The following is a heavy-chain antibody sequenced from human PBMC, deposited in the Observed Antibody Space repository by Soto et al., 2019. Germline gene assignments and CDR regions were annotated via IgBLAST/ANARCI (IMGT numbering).Heavy chain of an antibody. V-gene: IGHV3-30-3*01. D-gene: IGHD3-3*01. Sequence: QVQLVESGGGVVQPGRSLRLSCAASGFTFSSYAMHWVRQAPGKGLEWVAVISYDGSNKYYADSVKGRFTISRDNSKNTRYLQMNSLRAEDTAVYYCASSLSNSYYDFWSGYLEWGQGTLVTVSS. J-gene: IGHJ4*02. CDR3: ASSLSNSYYDFWSGYLE. CDR1: GFTFSSYA. CDR2: ISYDGSNK.